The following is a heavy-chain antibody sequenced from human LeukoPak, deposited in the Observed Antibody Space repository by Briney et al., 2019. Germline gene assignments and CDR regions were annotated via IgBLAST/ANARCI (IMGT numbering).Heavy chain of an antibody. CDR1: EFTVSSYY. D-gene: IGHD1-1*01. CDR2: LYTDGTT. CDR3: ARGGVDYWNPRY. Sequence: PGGSLRLSCVASEFTVSSYYTSWVRQAPGKGLEWVSLLYTDGTTYYGDSVEGRFTISRDDTKNTIYLQMNTLRAEDTAIYYCARGGVDYWNPRYWGQGTLVTVSS. V-gene: IGHV3-53*01. J-gene: IGHJ4*02.